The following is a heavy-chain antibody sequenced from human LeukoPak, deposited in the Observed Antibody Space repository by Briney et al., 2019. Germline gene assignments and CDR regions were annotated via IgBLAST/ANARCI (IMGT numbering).Heavy chain of an antibody. CDR2: INPNSGGT. Sequence: ASVKVSCKASGYTFTGYYMHWVRQPPGQGLEWMGWINPNSGGTNYAQKFQGRVTMTSDTSISTAYMELSRLRSDDTAVYYCARARGSGWYYYYYYMDVWGKGTTVTVSS. J-gene: IGHJ6*03. D-gene: IGHD6-19*01. CDR3: ARARGSGWYYYYYYMDV. CDR1: GYTFTGYY. V-gene: IGHV1-2*02.